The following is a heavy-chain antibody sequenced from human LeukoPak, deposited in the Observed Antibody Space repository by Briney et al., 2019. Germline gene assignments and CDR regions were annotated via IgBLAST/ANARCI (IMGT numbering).Heavy chain of an antibody. CDR1: GYTFTSYG. V-gene: IGHV1-18*01. D-gene: IGHD3-9*01. J-gene: IGHJ3*02. Sequence: ASVKVSCKASGYTFTSYGISWVRQAPGQGLEWMGWISAYNGNTIYAQKLQGRVTMTTDTSTSTAYMELRSLRSDDTAVYYCARDREGYYDILTGYYGVGAFDIWGQGTMVTVSS. CDR2: ISAYNGNT. CDR3: ARDREGYYDILTGYYGVGAFDI.